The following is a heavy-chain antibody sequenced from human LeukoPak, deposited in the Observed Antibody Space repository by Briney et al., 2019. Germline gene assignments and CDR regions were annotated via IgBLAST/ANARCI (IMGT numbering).Heavy chain of an antibody. J-gene: IGHJ5*02. V-gene: IGHV4-59*01. D-gene: IGHD3-16*01. CDR2: IYYSGST. CDR1: GGSISSYY. Sequence: SETLSLTCTVSGGSISSYYWSWIRQPPGKGLEWIGYIYYSGSTNYNPSLKSRVTISVDTSKNQFSLNLTSVAAADTAVYYCARFTPQGYGWGGYNRFDPWGQGTPVTVSS. CDR3: ARFTPQGYGWGGYNRFDP.